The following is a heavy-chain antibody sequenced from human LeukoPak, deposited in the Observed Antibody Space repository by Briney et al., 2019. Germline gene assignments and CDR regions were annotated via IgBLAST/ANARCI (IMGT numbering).Heavy chain of an antibody. CDR2: IYYSGST. J-gene: IGHJ4*02. CDR3: ARAGGSYHFDY. D-gene: IGHD1-26*01. CDR1: GGSISSYY. V-gene: IGHV4-59*01. Sequence: SETLSLTCTASGGSISSYYWSWIRQPPGKGLEWIGYIYYSGSTNYNPSLKSRVTISVDTSKNQFSLKLSSVTAADTAVYYCARAGGSYHFDYWGQGTLVTVSS.